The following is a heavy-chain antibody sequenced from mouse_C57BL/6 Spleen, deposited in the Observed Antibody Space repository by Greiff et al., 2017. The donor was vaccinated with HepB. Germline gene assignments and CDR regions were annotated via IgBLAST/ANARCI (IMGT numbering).Heavy chain of an antibody. V-gene: IGHV1-52*01. CDR2: IDPSDSET. J-gene: IGHJ3*01. CDR1: GYTFTSYW. Sequence: QLQQPGAELVRPGSSVKLSCKASGYTFTSYWMHWVKQRPIQGLEWIGNIDPSDSETHYNQKFKDKATLTVDKSSSTAYMQLSSLTSEDSAVYYCARPLLRRGVWFAYWGQGTLVTVSA. D-gene: IGHD1-1*01. CDR3: ARPLLRRGVWFAY.